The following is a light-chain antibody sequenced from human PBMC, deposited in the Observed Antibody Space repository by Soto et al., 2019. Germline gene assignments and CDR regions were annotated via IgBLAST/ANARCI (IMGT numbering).Light chain of an antibody. CDR3: QQFNSYPLT. CDR2: DAS. CDR1: QGISSA. Sequence: AIQLTQSPSSLSASVGDRVTITCRASQGISSALAWYQQKPGKAPKLLIYDASSLESGVPSRFSGSGSGTDFTLSISSMQPEDFPTYYCQQFNSYPLTFGGVTKVEIK. J-gene: IGKJ4*01. V-gene: IGKV1-13*02.